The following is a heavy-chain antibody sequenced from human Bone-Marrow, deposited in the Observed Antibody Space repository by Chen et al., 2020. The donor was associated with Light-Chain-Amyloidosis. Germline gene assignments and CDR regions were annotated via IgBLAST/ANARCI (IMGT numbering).Heavy chain of an antibody. Sequence: QVHLQESGPGLVKPSETLSLTCTVSGFSITSGYYWGWIRQSPGKGLGWIATTFHSGSLFFNPSLKSRVTISLDKSKNQVSLTLKGLTAADTAIYYCVRDFDRVGAFDVWGQGTMVTVSS. V-gene: IGHV4-38-2*02. CDR2: TFHSGSL. CDR1: GFSITSGYY. CDR3: VRDFDRVGAFDV. J-gene: IGHJ3*01.